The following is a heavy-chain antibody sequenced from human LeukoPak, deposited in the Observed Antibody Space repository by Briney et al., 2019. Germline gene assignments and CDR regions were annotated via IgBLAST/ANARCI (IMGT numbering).Heavy chain of an antibody. V-gene: IGHV5-51*01. Sequence: GESLKISCKGSGYSFTSYWIGWGRQRPGKGLEWRGIIYPGDSDTRYSPSFQGQVTISADKSISTAYLQWSSLKASDTAMYYCARVIVVVPAAIRGRFDPWGQGTLVTVSS. CDR3: ARVIVVVPAAIRGRFDP. D-gene: IGHD2-2*01. J-gene: IGHJ5*02. CDR1: GYSFTSYW. CDR2: IYPGDSDT.